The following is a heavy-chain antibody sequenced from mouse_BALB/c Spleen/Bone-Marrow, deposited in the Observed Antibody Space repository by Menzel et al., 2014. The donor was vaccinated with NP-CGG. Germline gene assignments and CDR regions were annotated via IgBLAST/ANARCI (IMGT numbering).Heavy chain of an antibody. D-gene: IGHD4-1*01. V-gene: IGHV5-17*02. CDR1: GFTFSSFG. Sequence: EVKLMESGGGLVQPGGSRKLSCAASGFTFSSFGMHWVRQAPEKGLEWVAYISSVSSTIYYADTVKGRFTISRDNPKNTLFLQMTSLRSEDTAMYYCTRGGNWDDFDYWGRGTTLTVSS. CDR2: ISSVSSTI. CDR3: TRGGNWDDFDY. J-gene: IGHJ2*01.